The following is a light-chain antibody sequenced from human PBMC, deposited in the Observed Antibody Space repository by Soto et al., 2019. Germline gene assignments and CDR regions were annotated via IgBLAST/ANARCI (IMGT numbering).Light chain of an antibody. V-gene: IGLV1-44*01. J-gene: IGLJ2*01. Sequence: QAVVTQPPSASGTPGQRVTISCSGSSSNIGSKPVNWYQQLPGAAPKLLIHNTNQRPSGVPDRFSGSKSGTSASLAISGLESDDEAHYYCAAWDDSLHGLVFGGGTKLTVL. CDR1: SSNIGSKP. CDR3: AAWDDSLHGLV. CDR2: NTN.